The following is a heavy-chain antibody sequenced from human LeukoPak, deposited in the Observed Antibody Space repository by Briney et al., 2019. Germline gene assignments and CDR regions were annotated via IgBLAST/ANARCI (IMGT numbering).Heavy chain of an antibody. CDR2: INPNSGGT. D-gene: IGHD1-26*01. Sequence: GSSVKVSCKASGGTFTNYAINWVRQAPGQGLEWMGWINPNSGGTNYAQKFQGRVTMTRDTSISTAYMELSSLRSDDTAMYYCTRALGSDYWGQGTLVTVSS. CDR1: GGTFTNYA. V-gene: IGHV1-2*02. CDR3: TRALGSDY. J-gene: IGHJ4*02.